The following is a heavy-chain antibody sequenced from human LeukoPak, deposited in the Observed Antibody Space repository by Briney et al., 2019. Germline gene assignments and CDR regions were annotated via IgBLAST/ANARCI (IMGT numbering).Heavy chain of an antibody. CDR2: INSDGSTT. CDR3: HSIAAAGTVY. J-gene: IGHJ4*02. V-gene: IGHV3-74*01. CDR1: GFTFSSYW. D-gene: IGHD6-13*01. Sequence: GGSLRLSCVVSGFTFSSYWMDWVRQAPGKGLVWVSRINSDGSTTTYADSVKGRFTISRDNAKNTLYLQMNSLRAEDTAVYYCHSIAAAGTVYWGQGILVTVSS.